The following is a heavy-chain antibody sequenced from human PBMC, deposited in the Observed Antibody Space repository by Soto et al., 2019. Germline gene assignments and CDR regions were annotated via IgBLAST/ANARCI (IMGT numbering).Heavy chain of an antibody. CDR2: IYYSGST. CDR1: GCSISSYY. J-gene: IGHJ4*02. V-gene: IGHV4-59*01. CDR3: AYSSGWYGFDY. D-gene: IGHD6-19*01. Sequence: PSETLSLTCTVSGCSISSYYWSWIRQPPGKGLEWIGYIYYSGSTNYNPSLKSRVTISVDTSKNQFSLKLSSVTAADTAVYYCAYSSGWYGFDYWGQGTLVTVSS.